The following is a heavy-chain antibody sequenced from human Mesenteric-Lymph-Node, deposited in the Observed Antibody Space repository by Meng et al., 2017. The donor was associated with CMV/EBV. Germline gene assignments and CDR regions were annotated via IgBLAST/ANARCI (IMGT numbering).Heavy chain of an antibody. CDR3: ARDGGSHHGTDY. V-gene: IGHV1-2*02. D-gene: IGHD3-16*01. CDR2: INPNGGGT. CDR1: GYSFTGYY. J-gene: IGHJ4*02. Sequence: ASVKVSCKASGYSFTGYYMYWVRQAPGQGLEWMGWINPNGGGTNYAQKFQGRVTMTRDTSISTAYMELSRLRSDDTAVYYCARDGGSHHGTDYWGQGTLVTVSS.